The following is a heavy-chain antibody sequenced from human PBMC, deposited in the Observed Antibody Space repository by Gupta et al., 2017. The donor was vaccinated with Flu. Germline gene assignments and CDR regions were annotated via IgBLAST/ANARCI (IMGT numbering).Heavy chain of an antibody. Sequence: EVQLVESGGGLVQSGGSLKLSCTASGFMFHGRTIHGVRQAPGNGLEWVGRIKSRGDNYATTIPESMKDRFTMSRDDSKNTAYLQMTGLTLDDTAVYYCAGRPKNWKYVYKGGFYDGMDVWGQGTTVTVSS. D-gene: IGHD1-7*01. CDR1: GFMFHGRT. V-gene: IGHV3-73*01. J-gene: IGHJ6*01. CDR2: IKSRGDNYAT. CDR3: AGRPKNWKYVYKGGFYDGMDV.